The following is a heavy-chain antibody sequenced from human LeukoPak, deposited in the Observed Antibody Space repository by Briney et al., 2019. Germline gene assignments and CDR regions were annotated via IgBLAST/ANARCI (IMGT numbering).Heavy chain of an antibody. V-gene: IGHV3-48*04. CDR3: ARDGGYGDFWFDY. D-gene: IGHD3/OR15-3a*01. Sequence: GGSLRLSCAASGFTFGSYSMNWVRQAPGKGLEWVSYISSSSTIYYADSVKGRFTISRDNAKKSLYLQMYSLGAEDTAVYYCARDGGYGDFWFDYWGQGILVTVSS. J-gene: IGHJ4*02. CDR2: ISSSSTI. CDR1: GFTFGSYS.